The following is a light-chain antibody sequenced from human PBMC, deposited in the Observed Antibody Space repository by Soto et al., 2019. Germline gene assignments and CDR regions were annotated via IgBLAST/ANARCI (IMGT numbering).Light chain of an antibody. J-gene: IGLJ1*01. V-gene: IGLV2-14*01. CDR3: NSYTTSNTRQIV. CDR1: SSDVGGYNY. Sequence: QSVLTQPASVSGSPRQSLTISCTGTSSDVGGYNYVSWYQQHPGKAPKFMIYDVSNRPSGVSTRFSGSKSGNTASLTISGLQAEDEADYYCNSYTTSNTRQIVFGTGTKVTVL. CDR2: DVS.